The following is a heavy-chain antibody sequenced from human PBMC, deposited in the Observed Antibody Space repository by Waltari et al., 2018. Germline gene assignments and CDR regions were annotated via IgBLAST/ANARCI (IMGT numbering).Heavy chain of an antibody. CDR2: SYSGGSRT. CDR3: ARGQIGGYYLIDP. J-gene: IGHJ5*02. D-gene: IGHD3-3*01. CDR1: GFTFSDYW. V-gene: IGHV3-74*01. Sequence: EVQLVESGGGLVQPGGSLRLSCAASGFTFSDYWMHWVRRAPGRGLVWVSRSYSGGSRTDCAEAVKGRVTISRDNAKNTVYLQMSSLRAEDTAVYYCARGQIGGYYLIDPWGQGTLVTVSS.